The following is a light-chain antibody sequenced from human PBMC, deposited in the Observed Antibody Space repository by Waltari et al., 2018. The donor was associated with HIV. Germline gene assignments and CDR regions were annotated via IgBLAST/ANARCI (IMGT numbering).Light chain of an antibody. Sequence: QSALTQPASVSGSPGQSITISCTGTSSDVGDYTYVSWYQQHPGKAPKPMIYEVSNRPSGVSNRFSGSKSGNTASLTISGLQAEDEADYYCSSYSSSSTLVFGGGTRLTVL. CDR2: EVS. CDR1: SSDVGDYTY. CDR3: SSYSSSSTLV. J-gene: IGLJ3*02. V-gene: IGLV2-14*01.